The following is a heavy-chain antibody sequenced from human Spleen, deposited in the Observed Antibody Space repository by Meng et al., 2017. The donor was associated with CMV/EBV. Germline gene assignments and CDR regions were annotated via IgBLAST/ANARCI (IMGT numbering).Heavy chain of an antibody. CDR1: GGSFSGYY. V-gene: IGHV4-34*01. CDR3: ARVYSSSGWPYFDL. J-gene: IGHJ2*01. D-gene: IGHD6-19*01. Sequence: VYGGSFSGYYWSRIRKPPGKGLECIGEIYHSGSTNYNPSLKSRVTISVDKSKNQFSLKLSSVTAADTAVYYCARVYSSSGWPYFDLWGRGTLVTVSS. CDR2: IYHSGST.